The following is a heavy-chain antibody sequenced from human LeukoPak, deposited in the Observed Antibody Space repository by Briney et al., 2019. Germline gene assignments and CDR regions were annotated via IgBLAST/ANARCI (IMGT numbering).Heavy chain of an antibody. V-gene: IGHV4-4*07. J-gene: IGHJ6*03. CDR3: ARFYGSGSYSPRGDYYYYMDV. D-gene: IGHD3-10*01. CDR1: GGSISRYY. CDR2: IYTSGST. Sequence: SETLSLTCTVSGGSISRYYWSWIRQPAGKGLEWIGRIYTSGSTNYNPSLKSRVTMSVDTSKNQFSLKLSSVTAADTAVYYCARFYGSGSYSPRGDYYYYMDVWGKGTTVTISS.